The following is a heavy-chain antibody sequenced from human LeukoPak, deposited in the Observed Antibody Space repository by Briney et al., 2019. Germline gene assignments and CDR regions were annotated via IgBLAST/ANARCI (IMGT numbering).Heavy chain of an antibody. CDR1: GFTFDDYA. V-gene: IGHV3-9*01. CDR2: INWNSNNI. CDR3: ARGSNTRYAQNFDY. Sequence: GGSLRLSCAASGFTFDDYAMHWVRQAPGKGLEWVSGINWNSNNIDYADSVKGRFTISRDNAKNSLYLQMNGLRADDTAIYSCARGSNTRYAQNFDYWGQGTLVTVSS. J-gene: IGHJ4*02. D-gene: IGHD4-11*01.